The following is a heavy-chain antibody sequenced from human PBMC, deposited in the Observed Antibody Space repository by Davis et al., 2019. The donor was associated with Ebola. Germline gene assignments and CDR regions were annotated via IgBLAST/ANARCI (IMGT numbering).Heavy chain of an antibody. V-gene: IGHV3-23*01. CDR2: ISGSGGST. D-gene: IGHD2-2*01. CDR3: AKSPDIVVVPASNFDY. J-gene: IGHJ4*02. CDR1: GFTFSSYA. Sequence: GESLKISCAASGFTFSSYAMSWVRQAPGKGLEWVSAISGSGGSTYYADSVRGRFTISRDNSKNTLYLQMNSLRAEDTAVYYCAKSPDIVVVPASNFDYWGQGTLVTVSS.